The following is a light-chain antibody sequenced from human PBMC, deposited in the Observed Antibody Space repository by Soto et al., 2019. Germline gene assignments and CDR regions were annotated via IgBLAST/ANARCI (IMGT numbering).Light chain of an antibody. CDR1: QSVDIS. J-gene: IGKJ1*01. Sequence: EIVLTQSPATLSVSPGERVILSCRASQSVDISLAWYQQKPGQAPRLLIYGASSRAPGIPARFSGSGSGTDFTLTISRLEPEDFAVYYCQQYVRSPWTFGQGTKVDIK. CDR2: GAS. V-gene: IGKV3-20*01. CDR3: QQYVRSPWT.